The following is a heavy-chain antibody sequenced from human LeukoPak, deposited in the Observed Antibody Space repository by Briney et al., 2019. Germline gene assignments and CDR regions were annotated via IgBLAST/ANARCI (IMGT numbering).Heavy chain of an antibody. CDR2: VYQTGDT. V-gene: IGHV4-59*08. Sequence: SETLSLTCTVSGGSMNNYYWSWFRRPPGQGLEWIAYVYQTGDTRYNPSLKSRVSISLDTSKNQFSLKVNSVTATDTAVYYCARHPFSAPFDYWGQGILVTVSS. J-gene: IGHJ4*02. CDR1: GGSMNNYY. CDR3: ARHPFSAPFDY. D-gene: IGHD6-19*01.